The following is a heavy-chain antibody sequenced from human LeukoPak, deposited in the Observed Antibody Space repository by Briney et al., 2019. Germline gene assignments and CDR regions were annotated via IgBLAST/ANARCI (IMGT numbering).Heavy chain of an antibody. D-gene: IGHD5-18*01. Sequence: KPSETLSLTCTVSGGSISSYYWSWIRQPAGKGLEWIGRIYISGSTNYNPSLKSRVTMSVDTSKNQFSLKLNSVTAADTAVYYCARFGHLWSPARWHLDLWGRGTLVTVSS. CDR1: GGSISSYY. J-gene: IGHJ2*01. CDR3: ARFGHLWSPARWHLDL. V-gene: IGHV4-4*07. CDR2: IYISGST.